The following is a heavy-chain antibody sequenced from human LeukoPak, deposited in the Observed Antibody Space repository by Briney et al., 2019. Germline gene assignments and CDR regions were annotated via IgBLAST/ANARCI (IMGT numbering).Heavy chain of an antibody. CDR1: GGSISSGDYY. D-gene: IGHD1-26*01. Sequence: SQTLSLTCTVSGGSISSGDYYWGWIRQYSGKGLEWIGYIYYSGITYYNPSLKRRVTISVDTSKNQFSLQLTSVTAAETAVYYCARRGGVRWFDPWGQGTLVTVSS. V-gene: IGHV4-31*03. CDR2: IYYSGIT. CDR3: ARRGGVRWFDP. J-gene: IGHJ5*02.